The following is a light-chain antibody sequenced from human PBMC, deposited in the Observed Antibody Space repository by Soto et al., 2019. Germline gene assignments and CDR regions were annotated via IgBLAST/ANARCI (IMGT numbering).Light chain of an antibody. V-gene: IGKV3-15*01. CDR1: QSISSS. CDR2: GAS. CDR3: QQRSNWPST. J-gene: IGKJ5*01. Sequence: IEMTRFPATLSVSPGQRDTLSCRASQSISSSLAWYQQKPGQTPRLLIYGASSRATGIPARFSGSGSGTHFTLTINSLQSEDFGTYYCQQRSNWPSTFGQGTRLEI.